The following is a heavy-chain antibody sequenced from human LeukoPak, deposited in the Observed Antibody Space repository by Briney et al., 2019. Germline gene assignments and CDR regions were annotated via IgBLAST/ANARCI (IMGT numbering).Heavy chain of an antibody. Sequence: PSETLSLTCAVSGGSISSNNWWSWVRQPPGKGLEWIGYIYYSGSTNYNPSLKSRVTISVETSKNQFSLKLKSVTAADTAVYYCARGGYYGSGNDFRFDPWGQGTLVTVSS. J-gene: IGHJ5*02. CDR2: IYYSGST. CDR1: GGSISSNNW. CDR3: ARGGYYGSGNDFRFDP. D-gene: IGHD3-10*01. V-gene: IGHV4-4*02.